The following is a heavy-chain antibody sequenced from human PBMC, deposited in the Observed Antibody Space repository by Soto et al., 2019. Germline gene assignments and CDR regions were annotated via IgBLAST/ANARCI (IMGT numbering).Heavy chain of an antibody. V-gene: IGHV4-4*02. CDR3: ARILYDILTGYTPYYYYGMDV. CDR2: IYHSGST. J-gene: IGHJ6*02. CDR1: GGSISSSNW. D-gene: IGHD3-9*01. Sequence: SETLSLTCAVSGGSISSSNWWSWVRQPPGKGLEWIGEIYHSGSTNYNPSLKSRVTISVDKSKNQFSLKLSSVTAADTAVYYCARILYDILTGYTPYYYYGMDVWGQGTTVTVSS.